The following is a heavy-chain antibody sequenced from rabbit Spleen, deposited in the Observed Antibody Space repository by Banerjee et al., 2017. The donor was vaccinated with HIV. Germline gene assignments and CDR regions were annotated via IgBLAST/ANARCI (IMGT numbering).Heavy chain of an antibody. D-gene: IGHD4-2*01. V-gene: IGHV1S45*01. CDR3: ARGGYGGHIYAMGL. J-gene: IGHJ4*01. CDR2: INIVTGKS. Sequence: QLEESGGDLVKPGASLTLTCTASGVSFSDKDVMCWVRQAPGKGLEWIACINIVTGKSVYASWAKGRFFMSRPSSTTVTLQMTSLTAADTATYFCARGGYGGHIYAMGLWGPGPLVTVS. CDR1: GVSFSDKDV.